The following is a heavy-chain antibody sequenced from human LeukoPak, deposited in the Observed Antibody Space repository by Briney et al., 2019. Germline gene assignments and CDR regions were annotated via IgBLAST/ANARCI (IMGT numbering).Heavy chain of an antibody. D-gene: IGHD6-13*01. Sequence: GGSLRLSCAASGFTFSSYAMSWVRQAPGKGLEWVSVIYSGGSTYYADSVKGRFTISRDNSKNTLYLQMNSLRAEDTAVYYCARTNSSSCSEPFDYWGQGTLVTVSS. CDR2: IYSGGST. V-gene: IGHV3-53*01. J-gene: IGHJ4*02. CDR1: GFTFSSYA. CDR3: ARTNSSSCSEPFDY.